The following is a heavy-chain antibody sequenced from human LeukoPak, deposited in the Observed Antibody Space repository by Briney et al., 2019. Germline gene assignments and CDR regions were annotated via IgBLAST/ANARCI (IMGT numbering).Heavy chain of an antibody. Sequence: PSQTLSLTCTVSGGSISSGDYYWSWIRQPPGKGLEWIGYIYYSGSTYYNPSLKSRVTISVDTSKNQFSLKLSSVTAADTAVYYCARVFTPHYDKDYWGQGTLVTVSS. J-gene: IGHJ4*02. CDR1: GGSISSGDYY. CDR3: ARVFTPHYDKDY. V-gene: IGHV4-30-4*01. D-gene: IGHD3-16*01. CDR2: IYYSGST.